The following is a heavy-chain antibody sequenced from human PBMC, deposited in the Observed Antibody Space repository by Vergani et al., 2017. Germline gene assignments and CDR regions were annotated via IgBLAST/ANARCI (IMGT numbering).Heavy chain of an antibody. CDR1: GYTLSELS. Sequence: QVQVVQSGAEVKKPGASVKVSCKVSGYTLSELSMHWVRQAPGKGLEWMGGFVPEDGETIYAQKFQGRVTMTEDTSTDTAYIELSSLRSEDTALYYCARDSLTRGNIVVVPAAFDYWGQGTLVTVSS. D-gene: IGHD2-2*01. CDR3: ARDSLTRGNIVVVPAAFDY. J-gene: IGHJ4*02. V-gene: IGHV1-24*01. CDR2: FVPEDGET.